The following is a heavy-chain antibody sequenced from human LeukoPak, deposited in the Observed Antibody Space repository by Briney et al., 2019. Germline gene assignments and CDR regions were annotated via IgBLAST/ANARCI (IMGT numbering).Heavy chain of an antibody. V-gene: IGHV4-31*03. CDR3: ARDLGGGVDY. CDR1: GGSISSGAYY. J-gene: IGHJ4*02. D-gene: IGHD3-16*01. Sequence: SETLSLTRTVSGGSISSGAYYWSWIRQHPGKGLEWIGYIYYSGSTYYSPSLKSRASILVDTSKNQFSLKLTSVTAADTAVYYCARDLGGGVDYWGQGTLVTVSS. CDR2: IYYSGST.